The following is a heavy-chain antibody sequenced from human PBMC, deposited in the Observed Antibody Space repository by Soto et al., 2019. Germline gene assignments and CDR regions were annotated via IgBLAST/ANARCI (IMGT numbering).Heavy chain of an antibody. Sequence: SETPSLTCNVSGGSLTSYSWSWIRQPPGKGLEWIGYTYDSGSTNYNPSLKSRVTISVDTSTNQMSLKLNSVAAADTAVYYCARDHGDEYNWFDPWGQGTLVTVSS. V-gene: IGHV4-59*01. J-gene: IGHJ5*02. CDR2: TYDSGST. CDR1: GGSLTSYS. CDR3: ARDHGDEYNWFDP. D-gene: IGHD4-17*01.